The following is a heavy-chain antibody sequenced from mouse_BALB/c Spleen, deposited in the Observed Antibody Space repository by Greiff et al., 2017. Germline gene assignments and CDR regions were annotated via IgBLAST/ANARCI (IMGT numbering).Heavy chain of an antibody. D-gene: IGHD2-4*01. V-gene: IGHV1S135*01. CDR3: ARDDYDWFAY. Sequence: VQLKQSGPELMKPGASVKISCKASGYSFTSYYMHWVKQSHGKSLEWIGYIDPFNGGTSYNQKFKGKATLTVDKSSSTAYMHLSSLTSEDSAVYYCARDDYDWFAYWGQGTLVTVSA. CDR1: GYSFTSYY. J-gene: IGHJ3*01. CDR2: IDPFNGGT.